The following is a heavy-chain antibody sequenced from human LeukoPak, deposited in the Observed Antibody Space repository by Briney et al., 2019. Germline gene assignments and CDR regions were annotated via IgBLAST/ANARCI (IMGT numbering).Heavy chain of an antibody. CDR1: GFTFSSYS. CDR3: ARDRQQWLVNWFDP. D-gene: IGHD6-19*01. Sequence: GGSLRLSCAASGFTFSSYSMNWVRQAPGKGLKWVSYISSSSSTIYYADSVKGRFTISRDNAKNSLYLQMNSLRAEDTAVYCCARDRQQWLVNWFDPWGQGTLVTVSS. CDR2: ISSSSSTI. V-gene: IGHV3-48*01. J-gene: IGHJ5*02.